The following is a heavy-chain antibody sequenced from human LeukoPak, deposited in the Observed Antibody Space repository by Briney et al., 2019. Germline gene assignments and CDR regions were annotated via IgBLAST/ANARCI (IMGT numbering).Heavy chain of an antibody. CDR3: AQDLGLRWTVDVY. CDR2: ITGSGGST. J-gene: IGHJ4*02. CDR1: GFTFSSYA. D-gene: IGHD4-23*01. Sequence: PGGSLRLSCAASGFTFSSYAMTWVRQAPGKGLEWVSTITGSGGSTYHADSVKGRFTISRDNSKNTLFLQMNSLRAEDTAVYYCAQDLGLRWTVDVYWGQGTLVTVSS. V-gene: IGHV3-23*01.